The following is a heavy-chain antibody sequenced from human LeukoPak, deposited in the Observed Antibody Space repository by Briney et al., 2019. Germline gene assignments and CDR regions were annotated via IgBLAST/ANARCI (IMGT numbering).Heavy chain of an antibody. D-gene: IGHD2-2*01. CDR1: GGSISGSSYY. J-gene: IGHJ4*02. V-gene: IGHV4-39*01. CDR3: ASPSPHCSSTSCPNGGFFDY. CDR2: IYYSGST. Sequence: SETLSLTCTVSGGSISGSSYYWGWIRQPPGKGLEWIGSIYYSGSTYYNPSLKSRVTISVDTSKNQFSLKLSSVTAADTAVYYCASPSPHCSSTSCPNGGFFDYWGQGTLVTVSS.